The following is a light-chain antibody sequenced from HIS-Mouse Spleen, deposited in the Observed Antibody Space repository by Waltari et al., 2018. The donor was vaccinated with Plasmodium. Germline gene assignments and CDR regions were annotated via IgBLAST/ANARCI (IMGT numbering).Light chain of an antibody. CDR2: EDS. J-gene: IGLJ3*02. V-gene: IGLV3-10*01. CDR1: ALHTKY. CDR3: YSTDSSGNHRV. Sequence: SYELTQPPSVSVSPGQTARTTCSGDALHTKYAYWYQQKSGQAPVLVIYEDSKRPSGIPERFSGSSSGTMATLTISGAQVEDEADYYCYSTDSSGNHRVFGGGTKLTVL.